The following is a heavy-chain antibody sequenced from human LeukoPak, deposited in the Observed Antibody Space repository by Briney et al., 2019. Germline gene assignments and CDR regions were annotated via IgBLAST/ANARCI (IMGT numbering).Heavy chain of an antibody. J-gene: IGHJ5*02. CDR3: ARQASSSWYYWFDP. D-gene: IGHD6-13*01. CDR1: GGSFSGYY. Sequence: SETLSLTCAVYGGSFSGYYWSWIRQPPGKGLEWIGYIYYSGSTNYNPSLKSRVTISVDTSKNQFSLKLSSVTAADTAAYYCARQASSSWYYWFDPWGQGTLVTVSS. V-gene: IGHV4-59*01. CDR2: IYYSGST.